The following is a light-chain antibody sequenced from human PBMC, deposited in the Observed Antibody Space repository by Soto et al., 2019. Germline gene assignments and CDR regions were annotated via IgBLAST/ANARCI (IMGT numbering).Light chain of an antibody. CDR1: SSDVGGYNY. CDR3: SSYTSSNTYV. J-gene: IGLJ1*01. Sequence: QSALTQPASVSGSPGQSITISCTGTSSDVGGYNYVSWYQQHPGKAPKLMIYDVNNRPSGISNRFSGSKSGNTASLTISGLQAEDEADYYYSSYTSSNTYVFGSGTKVTVL. CDR2: DVN. V-gene: IGLV2-14*03.